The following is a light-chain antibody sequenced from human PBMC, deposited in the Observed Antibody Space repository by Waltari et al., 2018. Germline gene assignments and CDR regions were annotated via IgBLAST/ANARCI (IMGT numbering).Light chain of an antibody. CDR2: RNN. Sequence: QSVLTQPPSASGTPGQRVTISCSGSSSNIGSNYVYWYQQLPGTAPKLLIYRNNPRPSGVPDRRSGSKSGTSASLAISGLRSEDEADYYCAAWDDSLSAHYVFGTGTKVTVL. CDR3: AAWDDSLSAHYV. V-gene: IGLV1-47*01. J-gene: IGLJ1*01. CDR1: SSNIGSNY.